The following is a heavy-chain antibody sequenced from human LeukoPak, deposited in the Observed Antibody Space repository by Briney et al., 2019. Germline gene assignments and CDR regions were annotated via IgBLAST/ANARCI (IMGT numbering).Heavy chain of an antibody. CDR3: ARDCSSTRCQGPVFDN. CDR2: IHPSGGNT. CDR1: GYTFTSNY. V-gene: IGHV1-46*01. Sequence: ASLKVSCKTSGYTFTSNYMHWVRQAPGQGLEWMGRIHPSGGNTNYAQKFQGRVAMTRDTSTSTVYMELSSLRSEDTAIYYCARDCSSTRCQGPVFDNWGQGTLVTVSS. J-gene: IGHJ4*02. D-gene: IGHD2-2*01.